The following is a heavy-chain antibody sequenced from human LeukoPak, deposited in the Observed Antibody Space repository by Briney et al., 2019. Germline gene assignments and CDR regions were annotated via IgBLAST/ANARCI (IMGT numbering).Heavy chain of an antibody. D-gene: IGHD6-13*01. J-gene: IGHJ4*02. V-gene: IGHV3-48*03. CDR3: VRRGSSWYFYFDY. CDR1: GFTFSSYG. CDR2: ISSSGSTI. Sequence: PGGSLRLSCAASGFTFSSYGMNWVRRAPGKGLEWVSYISSSGSTIYYADSVKGRFTISRDNAKNSLYLQMNSLRAEDTAVYYCVRRGSSWYFYFDYWGQGTLVTVSS.